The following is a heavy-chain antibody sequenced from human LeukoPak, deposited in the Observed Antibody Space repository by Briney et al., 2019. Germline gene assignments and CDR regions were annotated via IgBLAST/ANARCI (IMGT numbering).Heavy chain of an antibody. V-gene: IGHV4-39*01. CDR1: GGSISSSSYY. J-gene: IGHJ4*02. D-gene: IGHD6-19*01. Sequence: SETLSLTCTVSGGSISSSSYYWGWIRQPPGKGLEWIGSIYYSGSTYYNPSLKSRVTISVDTSKNQFSLKLSSVTAADTAVYYCARLSSGWYLGRDCWGQGTLVTVSS. CDR2: IYYSGST. CDR3: ARLSSGWYLGRDC.